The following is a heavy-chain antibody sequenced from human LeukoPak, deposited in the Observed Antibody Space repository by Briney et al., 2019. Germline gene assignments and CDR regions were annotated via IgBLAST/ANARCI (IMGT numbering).Heavy chain of an antibody. CDR2: IIPIFGTA. CDR3: ARGYYDSSGYSVDY. CDR1: GGTFSSYA. Sequence: ASVKVSCKASGGTFSSYAISWVRQAPGQGLEWTGGIIPIFGTANYAQKFQGRVTITADESTSTAYMGLSSLRSEDTAVYYCARGYYDSSGYSVDYWGQGTLVTVSS. V-gene: IGHV1-69*13. D-gene: IGHD3-22*01. J-gene: IGHJ4*02.